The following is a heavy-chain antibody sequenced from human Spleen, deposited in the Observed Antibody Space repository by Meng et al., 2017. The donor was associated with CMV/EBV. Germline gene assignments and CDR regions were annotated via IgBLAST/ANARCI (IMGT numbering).Heavy chain of an antibody. D-gene: IGHD3-10*01. J-gene: IGHJ4*02. CDR2: IKQDGSEN. CDR1: EFTFSRYW. V-gene: IGHV3-7*01. Sequence: GESLKISCAASEFTFSRYWMSWVRQAPGKGLEWVANIKQDGSENYYVDSVKGRFTISRDNAKNSLYLQMNSLRAEDTGVYFCTKLFDYWGQGTRVTVSS. CDR3: TKLFDY.